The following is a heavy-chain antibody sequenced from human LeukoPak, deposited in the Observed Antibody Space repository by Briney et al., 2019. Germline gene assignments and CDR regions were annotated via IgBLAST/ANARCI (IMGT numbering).Heavy chain of an antibody. J-gene: IGHJ4*02. CDR1: GDSINSLDL. D-gene: IGHD3-22*01. CDR3: AGLVGRYSSGLYYYYFDY. Sequence: SGTLSLTCTVSGDSINSLDLWSWVRQPPGKGLEWIGEMYLSGATHSNPSVKSRVTISIDKSKNQFFLNLSSVTAADTAVYYCAGLVGRYSSGLYYYYFDYWGQGTLVTVSS. CDR2: MYLSGAT. V-gene: IGHV4-4*02.